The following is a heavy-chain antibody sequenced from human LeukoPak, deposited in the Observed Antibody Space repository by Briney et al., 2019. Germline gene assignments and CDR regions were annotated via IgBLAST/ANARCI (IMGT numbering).Heavy chain of an antibody. CDR2: IILIFGTA. J-gene: IGHJ4*02. D-gene: IGHD4-23*01. CDR3: ASGWIRVNSVFPIDY. V-gene: IGHV1-69*13. Sequence: ASVKVSCTTSGGTFSNYAISWVRQAPGQGLEWMGGIILIFGTANYAQNFQGRVTITADESTSTAYMELSSLGSEDTAVYYCASGWIRVNSVFPIDYWGQGTLVTVSS. CDR1: GGTFSNYA.